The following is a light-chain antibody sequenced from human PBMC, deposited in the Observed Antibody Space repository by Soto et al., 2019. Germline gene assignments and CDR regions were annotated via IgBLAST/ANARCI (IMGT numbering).Light chain of an antibody. CDR3: QHYNNWPPRT. CDR1: QSVSSN. CDR2: RAS. V-gene: IGKV3-15*01. J-gene: IGKJ1*01. Sequence: EIVMTQSPATLSVSPGERATLSCRASQSVSSNLAWYQQKPGQAPRLLIYRASTRATGIPVRFSGSGSGTDFTLTISSLQSEDFAVYYCQHYNNWPPRTFGQGPKVEIK.